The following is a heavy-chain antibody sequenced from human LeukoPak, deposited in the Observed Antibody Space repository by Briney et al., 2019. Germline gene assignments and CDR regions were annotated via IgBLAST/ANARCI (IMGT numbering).Heavy chain of an antibody. V-gene: IGHV3-30-3*01. CDR1: GFTFSSYA. Sequence: GTSLRLSCAVSGFTFSSYAMHWVRQAPGKGLEWVAVISYDGSNKYYADSVKGRFTISRDNSKNTLYLQMNSLRAEDTAVYYCAREMGRRYFDPTSGYFDYWGQGTLVTVSS. CDR2: ISYDGSNK. CDR3: AREMGRRYFDPTSGYFDY. D-gene: IGHD3-9*01. J-gene: IGHJ4*02.